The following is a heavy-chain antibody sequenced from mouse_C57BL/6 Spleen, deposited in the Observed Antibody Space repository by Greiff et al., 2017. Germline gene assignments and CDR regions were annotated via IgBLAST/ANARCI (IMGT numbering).Heavy chain of an antibody. CDR3: ARRDYYGSSYYAMDY. V-gene: IGHV1-61*01. Sequence: VKLQQPGAELVRPGSSVKLSCKASGYTFTSYWMDWVKQRPGQGLEWIGNIYPSDSETHYNQKFKDKATLTVDKSSSTAYMQLSSLTSEDSAVYYCARRDYYGSSYYAMDYWGQGTSVTVSS. CDR2: IYPSDSET. J-gene: IGHJ4*01. CDR1: GYTFTSYW. D-gene: IGHD1-1*01.